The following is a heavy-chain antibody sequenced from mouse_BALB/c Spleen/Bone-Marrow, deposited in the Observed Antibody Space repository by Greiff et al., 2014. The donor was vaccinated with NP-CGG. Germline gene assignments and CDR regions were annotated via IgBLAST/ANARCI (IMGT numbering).Heavy chain of an antibody. CDR2: IRNKAYGYTT. CDR1: GFTFTDYY. CDR3: ARFPMDY. Sequence: DVKLVESGGGLVQPGGSLRLSCTTSGFTFTDYYMSWVRQPPGKALEWLAFIRNKAYGYTTEYSASVRGRFTISRDNSQSILYLQMNTLRAVDSATYYCARFPMDYWGQGTSVTVSS. V-gene: IGHV7-3*02. J-gene: IGHJ4*01.